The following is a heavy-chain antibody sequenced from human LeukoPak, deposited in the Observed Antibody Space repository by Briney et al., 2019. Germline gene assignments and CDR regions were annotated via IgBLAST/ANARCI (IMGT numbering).Heavy chain of an antibody. CDR1: GGTFSSYA. V-gene: IGHV1-69*13. CDR2: IIPIFGTA. CDR3: ASIDCSSTSCYAPHDAFDI. D-gene: IGHD2-2*01. Sequence: SVKVSCKASGGTFSSYAISWVRQAPGQGLEWMGGIIPIFGTANYAQKFQGRVTITADESTSTAYMELSSLRSEDTAVYYCASIDCSSTSCYAPHDAFDIWGQGTMVTVSS. J-gene: IGHJ3*02.